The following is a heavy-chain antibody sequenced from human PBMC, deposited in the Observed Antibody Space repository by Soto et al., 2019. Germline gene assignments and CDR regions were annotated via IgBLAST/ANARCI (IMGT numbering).Heavy chain of an antibody. CDR2: ISSSGRDT. CDR1: GFTFSSYE. V-gene: IGHV3-48*03. CDR3: ARWLEVLTTSDS. Sequence: GGSLRLSCAASGFTFSSYEMNWVRQAPGKGLEWVSYISSSGRDTEYADSVKGRFLISRDNAKRSLYLQMNSLRVEDTAVYYCARWLEVLTTSDSWGQGTLVTVSS. J-gene: IGHJ4*02. D-gene: IGHD3-22*01.